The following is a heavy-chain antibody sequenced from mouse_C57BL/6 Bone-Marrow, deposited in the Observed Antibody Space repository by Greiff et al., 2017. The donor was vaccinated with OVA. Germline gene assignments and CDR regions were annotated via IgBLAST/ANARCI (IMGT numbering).Heavy chain of an antibody. V-gene: IGHV5-6*01. D-gene: IGHD1-1*01. CDR3: ASGSSTYWYFDV. CDR1: GFTFSSYG. J-gene: IGHJ1*03. Sequence: EVHLVESGGDLVKPGGSLKLSCAASGFTFSSYGMSWVRQTPDKRLEWVATISSGGSYTYYPDSVKGRFTISRDNAKNNLYLQMSSLKSEDTAMYYCASGSSTYWYFDVWGTGTTVTVSS. CDR2: ISSGGSYT.